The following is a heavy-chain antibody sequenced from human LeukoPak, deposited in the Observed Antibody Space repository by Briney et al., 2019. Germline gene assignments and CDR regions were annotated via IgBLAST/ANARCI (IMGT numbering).Heavy chain of an antibody. D-gene: IGHD4-17*01. J-gene: IGHJ4*02. CDR3: ARGRLRATLYYFDY. V-gene: IGHV3-30*04. CDR2: ISYDGSNK. Sequence: PGGSLSLSCAASGFTFSSYAMHWVRQAPGKGLEWVAVISYDGSNKYYADSVKGRFTISRDNSKNTLYLQMNSLRAEDTAVYYCARGRLRATLYYFDYWGQGTLVTVSS. CDR1: GFTFSSYA.